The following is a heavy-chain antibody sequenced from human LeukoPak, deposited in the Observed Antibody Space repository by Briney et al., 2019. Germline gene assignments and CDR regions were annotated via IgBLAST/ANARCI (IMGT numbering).Heavy chain of an antibody. J-gene: IGHJ4*02. V-gene: IGHV1-2*02. Sequence: GASVKVSCKASGHTFTGYYMHWVRQAPGQGLEWMGWINPNSGGTNYAQKFQGRVTMTRDTSISTAYMELSRLRSDDTAVYYCARAFTMIVVVPDYWGQGTLVTVSS. D-gene: IGHD3-22*01. CDR1: GHTFTGYY. CDR3: ARAFTMIVVVPDY. CDR2: INPNSGGT.